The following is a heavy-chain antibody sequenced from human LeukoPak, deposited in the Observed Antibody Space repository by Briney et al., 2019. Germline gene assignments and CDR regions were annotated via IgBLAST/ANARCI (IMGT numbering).Heavy chain of an antibody. D-gene: IGHD6-13*01. CDR2: IKQGGSEK. CDR3: ARDLTAAGTGGDY. Sequence: GGSLRLSCAASGFTFSSYWMSWVRQAPGKGLEWVANIKQGGSEKYYVDSVKGRFTISRDNAKNSLYLQMNSLRAEDTAVYYCARDLTAAGTGGDYWGQGTLVTVSS. J-gene: IGHJ4*02. CDR1: GFTFSSYW. V-gene: IGHV3-7*03.